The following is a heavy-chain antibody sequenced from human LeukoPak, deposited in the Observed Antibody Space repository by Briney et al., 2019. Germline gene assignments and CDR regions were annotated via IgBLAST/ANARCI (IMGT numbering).Heavy chain of an antibody. V-gene: IGHV3-30-3*01. CDR3: ARGHPRPRVIAVAGNFDS. CDR1: RFTFSSYA. J-gene: IGHJ4*02. D-gene: IGHD6-19*01. CDR2: ISYDGTNK. Sequence: GGSLRPSCAASRFTFSSYAMHWVRQAPGKGLHWVAAISYDGTNKYYADSVKGRFTISRDNSKNTLYLQMNSLRADDTAVFYCARGHPRPRVIAVAGNFDSWGQGTLVTVSS.